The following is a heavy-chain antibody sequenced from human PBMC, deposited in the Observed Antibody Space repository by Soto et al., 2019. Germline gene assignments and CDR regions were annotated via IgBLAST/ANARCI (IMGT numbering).Heavy chain of an antibody. CDR3: ARMRTSSSWPSYYYYGMDV. CDR1: GYTFTGYY. Sequence: ASVKVSCKASGYTFTGYYMHWVRQAPGQGLEWMGWINPNSGGTNYAQKFQGWVTMTRDTSISTAYMELSRLRSDDTAVYYCARMRTSSSWPSYYYYGMDVWGQGTTVTVSS. J-gene: IGHJ6*02. CDR2: INPNSGGT. D-gene: IGHD6-13*01. V-gene: IGHV1-2*04.